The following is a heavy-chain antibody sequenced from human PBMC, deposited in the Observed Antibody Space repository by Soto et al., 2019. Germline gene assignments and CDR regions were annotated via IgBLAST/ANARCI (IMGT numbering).Heavy chain of an antibody. CDR2: INPSGGST. J-gene: IGHJ4*02. CDR3: ARDPLDYYDSIGYYYPFDY. D-gene: IGHD3-22*01. Sequence: GASVKVSCKASGYTFTSYYMHWVRQAPGQGLEWMGIINPSGGSTSYAQKFQGRVTMTRDTSTSTVYMELSSLRSEDTAVYYCARDPLDYYDSIGYYYPFDYWGQGTLVTVSS. CDR1: GYTFTSYY. V-gene: IGHV1-46*01.